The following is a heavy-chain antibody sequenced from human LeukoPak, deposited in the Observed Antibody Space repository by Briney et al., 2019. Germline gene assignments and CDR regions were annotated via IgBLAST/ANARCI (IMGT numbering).Heavy chain of an antibody. J-gene: IGHJ4*02. CDR1: GFTFRSYG. D-gene: IGHD6-6*01. Sequence: GGSLRLSCAASGFTFRSYGMHWVRQAPGKGLECVAAISSNGGSTEYANSVKGRFTIYRDNYKNTLYLQRGSLRAEDMAVYYCARICSSYDYDHWGQGTLVTVSS. CDR3: ARICSSYDYDH. CDR2: ISSNGGST. V-gene: IGHV3-64*01.